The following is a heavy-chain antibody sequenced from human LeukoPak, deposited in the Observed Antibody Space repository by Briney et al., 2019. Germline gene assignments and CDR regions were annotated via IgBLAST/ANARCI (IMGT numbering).Heavy chain of an antibody. Sequence: GGSLRLSCSASGFTFSSYWMSWVRQAPGKGLEWVVNINQDGSVKYHVDSVKGRFTISRDNARNSLYLQMNSLRAGDTAMFYCARERPGSASALEYWGQGTLVTVSS. CDR1: GFTFSSYW. CDR2: INQDGSVK. CDR3: ARERPGSASALEY. D-gene: IGHD6-25*01. J-gene: IGHJ4*02. V-gene: IGHV3-7*01.